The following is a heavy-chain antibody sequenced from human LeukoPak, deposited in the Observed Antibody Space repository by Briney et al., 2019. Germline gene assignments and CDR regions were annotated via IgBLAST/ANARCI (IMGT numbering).Heavy chain of an antibody. CDR3: ARGGSTEWLLYPGDAFDI. CDR2: INPSGGST. V-gene: IGHV1-46*01. Sequence: ASVKVSCKASGYTFTSYGISWVRQAPGQGLEWMGTINPSGGSTSYAQKFQGRVTMTRDTSTSTVYMELSSLRSEDTAVYYCARGGSTEWLLYPGDAFDIWGQGTMVTVSS. CDR1: GYTFTSYG. D-gene: IGHD3-3*01. J-gene: IGHJ3*02.